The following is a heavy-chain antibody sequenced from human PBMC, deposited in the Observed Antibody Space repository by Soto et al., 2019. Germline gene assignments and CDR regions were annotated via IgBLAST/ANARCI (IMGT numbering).Heavy chain of an antibody. D-gene: IGHD1-26*01. V-gene: IGHV1-69*13. CDR3: ARVPGTRRASYYFDY. CDR2: IIPIFGTA. Sequence: SVKVSCKASGGTFSSYAISWVRQAPGQGLEWMGGIIPIFGTANYAQKFQGRVTITADESTSTAYMELSSLRSEDTAVYYCARVPGTRRASYYFDYWGQGTLVTVSS. CDR1: GGTFSSYA. J-gene: IGHJ4*02.